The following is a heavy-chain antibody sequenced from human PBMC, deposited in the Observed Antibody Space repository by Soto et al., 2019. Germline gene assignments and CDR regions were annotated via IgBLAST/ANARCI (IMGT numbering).Heavy chain of an antibody. J-gene: IGHJ4*02. V-gene: IGHV3-74*01. CDR2: MYTDASSA. D-gene: IGHD5-12*01. Sequence: GGSLRLSCAASGLTFSSYWMHWVRQAPGKGLVWVSRMYTDASSATYADSVKGRFTISRDNAKNTLFLQIDSLRTEDTAVYYCVRGNSGYGKFDYWGEGTLVTVSS. CDR3: VRGNSGYGKFDY. CDR1: GLTFSSYW.